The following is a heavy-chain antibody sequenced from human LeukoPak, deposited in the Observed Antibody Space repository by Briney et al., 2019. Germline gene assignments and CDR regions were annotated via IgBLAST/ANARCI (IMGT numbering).Heavy chain of an antibody. J-gene: IGHJ4*02. V-gene: IGHV3-74*01. CDR2: IIGDGGLT. D-gene: IGHD1-20*01. CDR3: VRDGHNWNFDY. Sequence: GGSLRLSCAASGFNFRNYWTHWVRQAPGKGLVWVSRIIGDGGLTHYADSVKGRFTISRDNAKNMLYLQMHSLRVEDTAFYFCVRDGHNWNFDYWGQGSLVTVSS. CDR1: GFNFRNYW.